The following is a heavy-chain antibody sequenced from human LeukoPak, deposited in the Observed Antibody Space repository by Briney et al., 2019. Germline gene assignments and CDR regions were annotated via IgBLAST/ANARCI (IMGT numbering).Heavy chain of an antibody. CDR1: GGSISSYY. CDR3: ARRNHYFYYMDV. J-gene: IGHJ6*03. Sequence: SETLSLTCTVSGGSISSYYWSWIRQSPVKGQEWIGYIFPSGSAFYNPSLESRVTISLDTSENQFSLRLSFVTAADTAVYYCARRNHYFYYMDVWGKGTTVTVSS. V-gene: IGHV4-4*09. CDR2: IFPSGSA.